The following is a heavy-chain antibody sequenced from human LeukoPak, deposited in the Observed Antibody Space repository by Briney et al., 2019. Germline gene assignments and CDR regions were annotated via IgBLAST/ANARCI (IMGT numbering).Heavy chain of an antibody. CDR1: GYSISSGYY. J-gene: IGHJ5*02. Sequence: PSETLSLTCTVSGYSISSGYYWGWIRQPPGKGLEWIGYIYYSGSTNYNPSLKSRVTISVDTSKNQFSLKLSSVTAADTAVYYCARVEYSSGWYYGWFDPWGQGTLVTVSS. CDR3: ARVEYSSGWYYGWFDP. V-gene: IGHV4-59*01. CDR2: IYYSGST. D-gene: IGHD6-19*01.